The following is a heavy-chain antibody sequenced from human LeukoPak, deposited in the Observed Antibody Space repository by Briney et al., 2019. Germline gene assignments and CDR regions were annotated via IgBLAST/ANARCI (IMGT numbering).Heavy chain of an antibody. CDR3: ASYDGNSEDYFDY. V-gene: IGHV3-53*01. CDR2: IYSGGST. D-gene: IGHD4-23*01. J-gene: IGHJ4*02. CDR1: GFTISSDY. Sequence: PAGSLRLSCAASGFTISSDYMSWVRHAPGAGLELVSVIYSGGSTYYAYSVTGRFTISRDNSKNTLYVQMNSLRAEDTAVYYCASYDGNSEDYFDYWGQGTLVTVSS.